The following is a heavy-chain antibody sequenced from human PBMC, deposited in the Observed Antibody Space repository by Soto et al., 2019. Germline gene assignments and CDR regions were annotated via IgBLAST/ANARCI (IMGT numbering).Heavy chain of an antibody. J-gene: IGHJ4*02. D-gene: IGHD3-22*01. CDR2: IDPSDSYT. CDR1: GYSFTSYW. CDR3: ARSRDRITMIVVVNNDLDY. V-gene: IGHV5-10-1*01. Sequence: GESLKISCKGSGYSFTSYWISWVRQMPGKGLEWMGRIDPSDSYTNYSPSFQGHVTISADKSISTAYLQWSSLKASDTAMYYCARSRDRITMIVVVNNDLDYWGQGTLVTVSS.